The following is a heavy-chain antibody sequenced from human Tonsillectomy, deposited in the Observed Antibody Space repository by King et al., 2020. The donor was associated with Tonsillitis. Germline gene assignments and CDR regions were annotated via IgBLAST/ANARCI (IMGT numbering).Heavy chain of an antibody. CDR2: INAGNGNT. Sequence: QLVQSGAEVREPGASVKVSCEASGYTFTPYTMHWVRQAPGQRLEWMGWINAGNGNTMYSENFQGRVTITRDTSASTAYMELSSLRSEDTAVYYCARARSTVTTFRYFDLWGRGTLVTVSS. D-gene: IGHD4-17*01. CDR3: ARARSTVTTFRYFDL. CDR1: GYTFTPYT. J-gene: IGHJ2*01. V-gene: IGHV1-3*01.